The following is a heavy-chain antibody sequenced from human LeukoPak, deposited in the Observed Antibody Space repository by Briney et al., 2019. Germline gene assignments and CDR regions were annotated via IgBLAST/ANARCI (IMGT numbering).Heavy chain of an antibody. J-gene: IGHJ4*02. Sequence: PGGSLRLSCAASGFTFSSYEMNWVRQAPGKGLEWVSAISGSGGSTYYTDSVKGRFTISRDNSKNTLYLQMNSLRAEDTAVYYCAKDSQYCSSSSCYESGFDYWGQGTLVTVSS. CDR1: GFTFSSYE. CDR3: AKDSQYCSSSSCYESGFDY. V-gene: IGHV3-23*01. CDR2: ISGSGGST. D-gene: IGHD2-2*01.